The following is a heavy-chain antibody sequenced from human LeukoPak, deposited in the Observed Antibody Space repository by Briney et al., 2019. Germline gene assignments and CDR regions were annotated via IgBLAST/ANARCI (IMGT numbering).Heavy chain of an antibody. CDR3: ARDGDTVLTRGYYYYMDV. D-gene: IGHD4-23*01. CDR2: ISYDGSNK. J-gene: IGHJ6*03. V-gene: IGHV3-30*03. CDR1: GFTFSNYG. Sequence: GGSLRLSCAASGFTFSNYGMNWVRQAPGKGLEWVAVISYDGSNKYYADSVKGRFTISRDNSKNTLYLQMNSLRAEDTALYYCARDGDTVLTRGYYYYMDVWGKGTTVTVSS.